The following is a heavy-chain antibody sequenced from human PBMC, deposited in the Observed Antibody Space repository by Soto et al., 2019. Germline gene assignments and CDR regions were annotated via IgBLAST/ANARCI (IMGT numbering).Heavy chain of an antibody. CDR3: ARDPIGYCSSTSCYGHYYYYGMDV. CDR2: IYYSGST. CDR1: GGSISSYY. D-gene: IGHD2-2*03. J-gene: IGHJ6*02. V-gene: IGHV4-59*01. Sequence: SETLSLTCTVSGGSISSYYWSWIRQPPGKGLEWIGYIYYSGSTNYNPSLKSRVTISVDTSKNQFSLKLSSVTAADTAVYYCARDPIGYCSSTSCYGHYYYYGMDVWGQGTTVTVSS.